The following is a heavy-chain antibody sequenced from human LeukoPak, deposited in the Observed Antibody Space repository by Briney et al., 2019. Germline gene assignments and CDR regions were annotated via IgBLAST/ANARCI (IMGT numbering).Heavy chain of an antibody. CDR2: IWSDGGTK. D-gene: IGHD5-12*01. CDR1: GFTFSSYA. J-gene: IGHJ4*02. Sequence: PGTSLRLSCAASGFTFSSYAMHWVRQAPGKGLEWVAVIWSDGGTKYYGDSVKGRFTVSRDNSGNTLHMQMSSLRAEDTAVYYCAKDGRVATIGSYFDCWGQGTLVTVSS. CDR3: AKDGRVATIGSYFDC. V-gene: IGHV3-33*06.